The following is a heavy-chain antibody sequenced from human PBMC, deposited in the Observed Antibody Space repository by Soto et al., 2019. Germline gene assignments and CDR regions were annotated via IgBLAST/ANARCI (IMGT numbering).Heavy chain of an antibody. J-gene: IGHJ6*02. D-gene: IGHD3-10*01. CDR3: ARQYYGSGSYYQGPNYYYYGMDV. V-gene: IGHV1-2*04. Sequence: QVQLVQSGAEVKKPGASVKVSCKASGYTFTGYYMQWVRQAPGQGLEWMGWINPNSGGTNYAQKFQGWVTMTRDTSISTAYMELSRLRSDDTAVYYCARQYYGSGSYYQGPNYYYYGMDVWGQGTTVTVSS. CDR2: INPNSGGT. CDR1: GYTFTGYY.